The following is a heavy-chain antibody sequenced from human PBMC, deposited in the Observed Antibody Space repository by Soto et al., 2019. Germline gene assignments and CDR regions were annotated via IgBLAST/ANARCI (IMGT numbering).Heavy chain of an antibody. CDR1: GGTFSSYA. CDR2: IIPIVGTA. J-gene: IGHJ3*02. CDR3: ARDVRATVVPRGAFDI. D-gene: IGHD4-17*01. Sequence: QVQLVQYGAEVKKPGSSVKVSCKASGGTFSSYAISWVRQAPGQGLELMGGIIPIVGTANYAQKFQGRVTITADESTGTAYMELSSLSSEDTAVYYSARDVRATVVPRGAFDIWGHGTMVTVSS. V-gene: IGHV1-69*01.